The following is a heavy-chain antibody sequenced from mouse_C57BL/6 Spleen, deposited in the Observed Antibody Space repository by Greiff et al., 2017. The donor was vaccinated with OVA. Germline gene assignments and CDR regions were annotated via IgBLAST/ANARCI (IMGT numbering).Heavy chain of an antibody. CDR2: ISDGGSYT. CDR1: GFTFSSYA. V-gene: IGHV5-4*01. CDR3: ARDHGSSYWYFDF. J-gene: IGHJ1*03. Sequence: EVMLVESGGGLVKPGGSLKLSCAASGFTFSSYAMSWVRQTPEKRLEWVATISDGGSYTYYPDNVKGRFTISRDKAKNNLYLEMSHLKSEDTAMYYCARDHGSSYWYFDFWGTGTTVTVSS. D-gene: IGHD1-1*01.